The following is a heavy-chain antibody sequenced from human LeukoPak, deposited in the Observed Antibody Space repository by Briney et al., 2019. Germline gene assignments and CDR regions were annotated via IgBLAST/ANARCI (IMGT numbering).Heavy chain of an antibody. V-gene: IGHV3-74*01. CDR1: GFTFSGHW. CDR2: INSDESTT. CDR3: ARSDWFDP. Sequence: GGSLRLSCVASGFTFSGHWMHWVRQAPGKGLAWVSRINSDESTTVYADSVKGRFTISKDNAKNTLYLQMNSLTAEDTAVYYCARSDWFDPWGQGTLVTVSS. J-gene: IGHJ5*02.